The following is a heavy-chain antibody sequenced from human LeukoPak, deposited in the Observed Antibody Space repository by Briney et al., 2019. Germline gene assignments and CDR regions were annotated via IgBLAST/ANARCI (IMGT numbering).Heavy chain of an antibody. J-gene: IGHJ5*02. V-gene: IGHV1-18*01. CDR2: IRVYNGNT. CDR3: AREGSLAFDP. CDR1: GYTFTSYG. Sequence: ASVQVSCKASGYTFTSYGISWVRQAPGQGLEWMGWIRVYNGNTNYAQNFQGRVTMTTDTSTSTAYMELRSLRSDDTAVYYCAREGSLAFDPWGQGTLVTVSS.